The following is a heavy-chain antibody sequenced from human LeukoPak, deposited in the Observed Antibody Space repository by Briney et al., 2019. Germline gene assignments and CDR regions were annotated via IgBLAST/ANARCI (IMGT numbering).Heavy chain of an antibody. CDR1: GFSVSSYD. D-gene: IGHD3-9*01. CDR2: VYGGGRT. J-gene: IGHJ4*02. CDR3: TTLTGCSHFDS. V-gene: IGHV3-66*04. Sequence: PGGSLRLSCVASGFSVSSYDMNWVRQSPGKGLEWVSTVYGGGRTYYAGSVKGRFTISKDISKNTVYLQMNSLRADDTAVYYCTTLTGCSHFDSWGQGTLVTVSS.